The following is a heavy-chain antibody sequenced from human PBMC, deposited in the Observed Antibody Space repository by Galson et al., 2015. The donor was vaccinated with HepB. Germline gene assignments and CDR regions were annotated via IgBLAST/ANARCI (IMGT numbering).Heavy chain of an antibody. J-gene: IGHJ4*02. CDR2: ISAYNGNT. CDR3: ARNYDSSGYPYYFDY. D-gene: IGHD3-22*01. V-gene: IGHV1-18*04. Sequence: SVKVSCKASGYTFTSYGISWVRQAPGQGLEWMGWISAYNGNTNYAQKLQGRVTMTTDTSTSTAYMELRGLRSDDTAVYYCARNYDSSGYPYYFDYWGQGTLVTVSS. CDR1: GYTFTSYG.